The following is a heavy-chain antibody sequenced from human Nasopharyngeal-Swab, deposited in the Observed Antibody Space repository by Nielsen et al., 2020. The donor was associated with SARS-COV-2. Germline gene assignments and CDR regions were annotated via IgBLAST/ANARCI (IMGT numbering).Heavy chain of an antibody. CDR2: ISGSGGST. V-gene: IGHV3-23*01. J-gene: IGHJ4*02. CDR3: AKDLAGDGYNWGYFDY. Sequence: GESLKISCAASGFTFSSYAMSWVRQAPGKGLEWVSAISGSGGSTYYADSVKGRFTISRDNSKNTLYLQMNSLRAEDTAVYYCAKDLAGDGYNWGYFDYWGQGTLVTVSS. CDR1: GFTFSSYA. D-gene: IGHD5-24*01.